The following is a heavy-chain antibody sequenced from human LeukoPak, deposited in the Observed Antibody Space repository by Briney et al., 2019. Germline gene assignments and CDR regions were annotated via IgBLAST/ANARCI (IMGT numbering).Heavy chain of an antibody. CDR3: ARRAGAYSHPYDY. V-gene: IGHV1-2*02. D-gene: IGHD4/OR15-4a*01. CDR1: GYTFTVYY. J-gene: IGHJ4*02. Sequence: ASVTVSFKASGYTFTVYYMHWVRQAPGQGGEWMGWINPNSGGTNYAQKFQGRVTINRDTAISTAYMELNSLRAEDTAVYYCARRAGAYSHPYDYWGQGTLVTVSS. CDR2: INPNSGGT.